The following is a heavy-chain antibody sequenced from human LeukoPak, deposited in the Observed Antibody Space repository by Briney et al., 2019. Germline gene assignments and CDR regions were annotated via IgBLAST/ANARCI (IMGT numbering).Heavy chain of an antibody. V-gene: IGHV3-21*01. Sequence: PGGSLRLSCAASGFTFSSYSVNWVRQAPGKGLEWVSSISSSSSYIYCADSVKGRFTISRDNAKNSLYLQMNSLRAEDTAVYYCARDEGYSSSPDYWGQGTLVTVSS. D-gene: IGHD6-13*01. J-gene: IGHJ4*02. CDR3: ARDEGYSSSPDY. CDR1: GFTFSSYS. CDR2: ISSSSSYI.